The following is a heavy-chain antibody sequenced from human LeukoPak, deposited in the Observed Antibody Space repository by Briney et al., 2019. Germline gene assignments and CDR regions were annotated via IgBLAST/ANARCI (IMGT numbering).Heavy chain of an antibody. CDR2: ISAYNGNT. J-gene: IGHJ5*02. Sequence: ASVKVSCKASGYTFTSYGISWVRQAPGQGLEWMGWISAYNGNTNYAQKLQGRVNMTTDTSTSTAYMELRSLRSDDTAVYYCARGGPIIVVVPAAPTNNWFDPWGQGTLVTVSS. D-gene: IGHD2-2*01. CDR3: ARGGPIIVVVPAAPTNNWFDP. V-gene: IGHV1-18*04. CDR1: GYTFTSYG.